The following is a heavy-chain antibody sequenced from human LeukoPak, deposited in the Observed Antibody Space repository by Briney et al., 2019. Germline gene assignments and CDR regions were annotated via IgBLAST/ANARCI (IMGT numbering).Heavy chain of an antibody. CDR1: GASISSFY. D-gene: IGHD5-18*01. V-gene: IGHV4-4*07. CDR3: ARGYRGYSYAYAWFDY. J-gene: IGHJ4*01. Sequence: SETLSLTCTVSGASISSFYWSWIRQPAGKGLEWIGRIDIDGSSDYNPSLKSRVTMSVDTSKNQFSLKLSSVTAAETAVYYCARGYRGYSYAYAWFDYWGHGTLVTASS. CDR2: IDIDGSS.